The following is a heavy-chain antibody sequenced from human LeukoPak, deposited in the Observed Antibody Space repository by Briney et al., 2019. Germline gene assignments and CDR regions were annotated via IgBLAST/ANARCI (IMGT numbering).Heavy chain of an antibody. V-gene: IGHV1-46*01. CDR2: INPSGGST. Sequence: GASVKVSCKASGYTLTSYYMHWVRQAPGQGPEWMGIINPSGGSTSYAQKFQGRVTMTRDTSTSTVYMELSSLRSDDTAVYYCARGPRDEGFDYWGQGTLVTVSS. CDR1: GYTLTSYY. CDR3: ARGPRDEGFDY. J-gene: IGHJ4*02.